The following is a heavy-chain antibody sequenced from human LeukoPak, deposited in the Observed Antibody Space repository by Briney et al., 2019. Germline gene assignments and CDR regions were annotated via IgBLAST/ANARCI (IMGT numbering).Heavy chain of an antibody. Sequence: GGSLRLSCAASGFTVRSNYMSWVRQAPGKGLEWVSVMYSGGSTYYADSVKGRFTISRDNSKNTLYLQMNSLRAEDTAVYYCAKDPPIIVGATEGDYWGQGTLVTVSS. CDR3: AKDPPIIVGATEGDY. CDR2: MYSGGST. D-gene: IGHD1-26*01. CDR1: GFTVRSNY. V-gene: IGHV3-53*05. J-gene: IGHJ4*02.